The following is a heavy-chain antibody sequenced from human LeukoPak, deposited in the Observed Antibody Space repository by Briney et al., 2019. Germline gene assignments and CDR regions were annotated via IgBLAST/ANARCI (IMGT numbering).Heavy chain of an antibody. CDR1: GFTFSSYS. CDR3: ARGTGKGPDPFDY. Sequence: GGSLRLSCAASGFTFSSYSMNWVRQAPGKGLEWVSYISSSSSTIYYADSVKGRFTISRDNAKNSLYLQMNSLRAEDTAVYYCARGTGKGPDPFDYWGQGTLVTVSP. D-gene: IGHD1-1*01. J-gene: IGHJ4*02. V-gene: IGHV3-48*01. CDR2: ISSSSSTI.